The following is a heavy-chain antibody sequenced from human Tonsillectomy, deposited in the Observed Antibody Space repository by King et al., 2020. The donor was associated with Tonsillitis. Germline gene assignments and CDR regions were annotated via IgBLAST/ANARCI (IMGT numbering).Heavy chain of an antibody. CDR2: IYHSGST. CDR1: GYSISSGYY. Sequence: VQLQESGPGLVKPSETLSLTCAVSGYSISSGYYWGWIRQPPGKGLEWIGSIYHSGSTYYNPSLKSRVNISVDTSKKQFALKLSSGTAADTAVYYCARKGESSYYYYGMDVWGKGNTLPVPS. J-gene: IGHJ6*04. V-gene: IGHV4-38-2*01. CDR3: ARKGESSYYYYGMDV. D-gene: IGHD3-16*01.